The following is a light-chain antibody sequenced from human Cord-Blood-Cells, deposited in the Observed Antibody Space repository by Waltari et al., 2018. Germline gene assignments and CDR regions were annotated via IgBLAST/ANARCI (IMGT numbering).Light chain of an antibody. CDR1: QSVSSSY. CDR2: GAS. Sequence: DIVLTQSPGTLSLSPGERATHSCRASQSVSSSYLAWYPQKPCQAPRLLIYGASSRATGIPDRFSGSGSGTDFTLTISRLEPEDFAVYYCQQYGSSPLTFGQGTKVEIK. V-gene: IGKV3-20*01. CDR3: QQYGSSPLT. J-gene: IGKJ1*01.